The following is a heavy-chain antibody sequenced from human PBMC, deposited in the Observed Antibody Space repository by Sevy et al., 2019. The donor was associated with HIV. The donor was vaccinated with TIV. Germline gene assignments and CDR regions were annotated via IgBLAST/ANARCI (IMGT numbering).Heavy chain of an antibody. CDR2: IYSSGST. J-gene: IGHJ4*02. CDR3: ARDRNYYDSSLGY. D-gene: IGHD3-22*01. Sequence: SETLSLTCAVSAGSISSGDYYWSWIRQPPGKGLEWLGYIYSSGSTNYNPSLKSRVTISVDPSKNQFFLRLTSVTAADTAVYFCARDRNYYDSSLGYWGQGTLVTVSS. CDR1: AGSISSGDYY. V-gene: IGHV4-30-4*01.